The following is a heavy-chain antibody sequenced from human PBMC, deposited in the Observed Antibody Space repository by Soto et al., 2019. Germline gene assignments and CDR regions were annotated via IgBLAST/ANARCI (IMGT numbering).Heavy chain of an antibody. CDR1: GFTFSNYG. Sequence: GGSLRLSCAASGFTFSNYGMHWVRQAPGKGLEWVAVIWYDGIIQYYVDSVKGRFTISRDSSNNTLYLQMNSLRAEDTAVYYCARGQSKNNDVWSGYYFFGDKWGQGTLVTVSS. CDR3: ARGQSKNNDVWSGYYFFGDK. D-gene: IGHD3-3*01. J-gene: IGHJ4*02. V-gene: IGHV3-33*01. CDR2: IWYDGIIQ.